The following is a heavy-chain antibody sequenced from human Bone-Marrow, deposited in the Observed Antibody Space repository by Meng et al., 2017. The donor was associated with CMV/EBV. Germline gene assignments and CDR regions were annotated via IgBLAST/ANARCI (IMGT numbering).Heavy chain of an antibody. CDR3: ARDGAYSSSPFGYYGMDV. V-gene: IGHV3-21*01. Sequence: GESLKISCAASGFTFSNYNMGWVRQAPGKGLEWVSSISSSSSYIYYADSVKGRFTISRDNAKNSLYLQMNSLRAEDTAVYYCARDGAYSSSPFGYYGMDVWGQGPTVTVSS. CDR2: ISSSSSYI. CDR1: GFTFSNYN. D-gene: IGHD6-6*01. J-gene: IGHJ6*02.